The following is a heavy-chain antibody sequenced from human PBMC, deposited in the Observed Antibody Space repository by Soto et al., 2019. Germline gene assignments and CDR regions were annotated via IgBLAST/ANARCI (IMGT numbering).Heavy chain of an antibody. CDR2: ISSSSSTI. CDR1: GFTFSSYS. D-gene: IGHD2-2*01. CDR3: ARYCISTSCYDDFDY. Sequence: GGSLRLSCAASGFTFSSYSMNWVRQAPGKGLEWVSYISSSSSTIYYADSVKGRFTISRDNAKNSLYLQMNSLRDEDTAVYYCARYCISTSCYDDFDYWGQGIQVTVSS. J-gene: IGHJ4*02. V-gene: IGHV3-48*02.